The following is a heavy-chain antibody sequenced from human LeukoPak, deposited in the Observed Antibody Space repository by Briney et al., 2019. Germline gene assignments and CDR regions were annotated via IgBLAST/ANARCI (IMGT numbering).Heavy chain of an antibody. V-gene: IGHV3-23*01. D-gene: IGHD3-22*01. CDR3: AKDLGDTIVDKWLFPGWFDP. CDR1: GFTFSSYA. CDR2: ISGSGGST. Sequence: PGGSLRLSCAASGFTFSSYAMSWVRQAPGKGLEWVSAISGSGGSTYYADSVKGRFTISRDNSKNTLYLQMNSLRAEDTAVYYCAKDLGDTIVDKWLFPGWFDPWGQGTLVTVSS. J-gene: IGHJ5*02.